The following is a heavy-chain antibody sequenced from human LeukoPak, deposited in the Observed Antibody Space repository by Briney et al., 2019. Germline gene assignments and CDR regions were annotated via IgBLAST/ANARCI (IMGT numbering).Heavy chain of an antibody. CDR2: IYTSGSA. V-gene: IGHV4-4*07. Sequence: SETLSLTCTVSGGSISSYYWSWIRQPAGKGLEWIGRIYTSGSANYNPSLKSRVTMSVDTSKNQFSLKLSSVTAADTAVYYCARESPLGYCSSTSCYMPGAFDIWGQGTMVTVSS. CDR3: ARESPLGYCSSTSCYMPGAFDI. D-gene: IGHD2-2*02. CDR1: GGSISSYY. J-gene: IGHJ3*02.